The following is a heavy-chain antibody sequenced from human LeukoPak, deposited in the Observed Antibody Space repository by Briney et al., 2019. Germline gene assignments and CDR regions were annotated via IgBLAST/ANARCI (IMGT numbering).Heavy chain of an antibody. CDR1: GGSISSGAYY. D-gene: IGHD2-15*01. Sequence: SETLSLTCTVSGGSISSGAYYWSWIRQPPGKGLEWIGYIFHSGSTFYNPSLKSRVTISVDTSKNQFSLKLSSVTAADTAVYYCARAGYCSGGSCYPNWFDPWGQGTLVTVSS. J-gene: IGHJ5*02. V-gene: IGHV4-30-2*01. CDR3: ARAGYCSGGSCYPNWFDP. CDR2: IFHSGST.